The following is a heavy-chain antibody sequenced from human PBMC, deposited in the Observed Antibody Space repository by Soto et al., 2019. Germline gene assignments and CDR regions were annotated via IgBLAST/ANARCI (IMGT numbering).Heavy chain of an antibody. Sequence: QEQLVESGGGVVQPGKSLRLSCAASGFTFSYYPMHWVRQAPGKGLEWVAVISSDGNNKYYADSVTGRFTISRDDSKSMLYLQMNSLRSDDTGVYYCARVRATTVAYFFHYGMDVWGQGTTVTVSS. CDR2: ISSDGNNK. CDR3: ARVRATTVAYFFHYGMDV. CDR1: GFTFSYYP. J-gene: IGHJ6*02. D-gene: IGHD1-1*01. V-gene: IGHV3-30-3*01.